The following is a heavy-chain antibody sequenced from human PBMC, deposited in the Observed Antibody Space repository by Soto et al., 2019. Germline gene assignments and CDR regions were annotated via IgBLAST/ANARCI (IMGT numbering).Heavy chain of an antibody. CDR1: GFTFSAYW. CDR2: IKQDGSEK. D-gene: IGHD3-10*01. Sequence: PGGSLRLSCAASGFTFSAYWMSWVRQAPGKGLEWVANIKQDGSEKYYVDSVKGRFTISRDDAKNSLYLRMDSLRVEDTAIYYCALDSGYGSGDSVNHYLDYLGHGNPVTVSS. V-gene: IGHV3-7*01. CDR3: ALDSGYGSGDSVNHYLDY. J-gene: IGHJ4*01.